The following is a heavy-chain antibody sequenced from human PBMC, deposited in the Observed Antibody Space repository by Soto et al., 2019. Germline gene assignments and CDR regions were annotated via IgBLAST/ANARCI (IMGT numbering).Heavy chain of an antibody. V-gene: IGHV3-74*01. J-gene: IGHJ5*02. CDR1: GFTFSSYW. CDR3: ARAYCSSTSCYGASWFDP. Sequence: PGGSLRLSCAASGFTFSSYWMHWVRQAPGKGLVWVSRINSDGSSTSYADSVKGRFTISRDNAKNTLYLQMNSLRAEDMAVYYCARAYCSSTSCYGASWFDPWGQGTLVTVSS. D-gene: IGHD2-2*01. CDR2: INSDGSST.